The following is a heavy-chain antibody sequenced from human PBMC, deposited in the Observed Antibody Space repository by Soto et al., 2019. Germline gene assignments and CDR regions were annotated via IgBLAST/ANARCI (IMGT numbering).Heavy chain of an antibody. J-gene: IGHJ3*02. CDR2: IYYSGST. CDR1: GGSISSYY. Sequence: SSETLSVTCTVSGGSISSYYWSWSRQPPGKGLKWIGYIYYSGSTNYNPSLKSRVTISVDTSKNQFSLKLSSVTAADTAVYYCARRLSSSWYDAFDIWGQGTLVTVSS. CDR3: ARRLSSSWYDAFDI. V-gene: IGHV4-59*08. D-gene: IGHD6-13*01.